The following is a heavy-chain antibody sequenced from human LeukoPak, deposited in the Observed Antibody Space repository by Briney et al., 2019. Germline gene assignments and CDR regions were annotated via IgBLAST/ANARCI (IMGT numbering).Heavy chain of an antibody. CDR1: GFTFSSYS. CDR3: ARKKLVVVPPRPPLYYYMDV. J-gene: IGHJ6*03. CDR2: ISSSSSTI. D-gene: IGHD2-2*01. Sequence: GGSLRLSCAASGFTFSSYSMNWVRQAPGKGLEWVSYISSSSSTIYYADSVKGRFTISRDNAKNSLYLQMNSLRAEDTAVYYCARKKLVVVPPRPPLYYYMDVWGKGTTVTVSS. V-gene: IGHV3-48*01.